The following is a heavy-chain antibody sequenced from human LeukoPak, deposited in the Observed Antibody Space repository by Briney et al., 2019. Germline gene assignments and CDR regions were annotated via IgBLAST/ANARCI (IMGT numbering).Heavy chain of an antibody. J-gene: IGHJ6*03. CDR3: ARDRAVAGTVYYYYMDV. CDR1: GYTFTGYY. Sequence: ASVKVSCKASGYTFTGYYMHWVRQAPGQGLEWMGWINPNSGGTNYAQKFQGRVTMTRDTSISTAYMELSRVRSDDTAVYYCARDRAVAGTVYYYYMDVWGKGTTVTVS. CDR2: INPNSGGT. V-gene: IGHV1-2*02. D-gene: IGHD6-19*01.